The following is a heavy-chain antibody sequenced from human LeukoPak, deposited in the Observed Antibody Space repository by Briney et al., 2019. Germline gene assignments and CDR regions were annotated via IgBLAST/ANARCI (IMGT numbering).Heavy chain of an antibody. J-gene: IGHJ4*02. D-gene: IGHD1-26*01. CDR1: GGTFSSYA. CDR3: ARLPQYSGSYTFDY. V-gene: IGHV1-69*13. Sequence: SVKVPCKASGGTFSSYAISWVRQAPGQGLEWMGGIIPIFGTANYAQKFQGRVTITADGSTSTAYMELSSLRSEDTAVYYCARLPQYSGSYTFDYWGQGTLVTVSS. CDR2: IIPIFGTA.